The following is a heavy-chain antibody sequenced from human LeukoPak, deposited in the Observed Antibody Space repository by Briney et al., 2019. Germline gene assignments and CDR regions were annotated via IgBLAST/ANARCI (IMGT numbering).Heavy chain of an antibody. D-gene: IGHD5-24*01. Sequence: SETLSLTCTVSGGSISSYYWSWIRQPPGKGLEWIGYIYYSGSTNYNPSFKSRVTISVDTSKNQFSLKLSSVTAADTAVYYCVRDGYYWGQGTLVTVSS. V-gene: IGHV4-59*08. CDR1: GGSISSYY. CDR2: IYYSGST. J-gene: IGHJ4*02. CDR3: VRDGYY.